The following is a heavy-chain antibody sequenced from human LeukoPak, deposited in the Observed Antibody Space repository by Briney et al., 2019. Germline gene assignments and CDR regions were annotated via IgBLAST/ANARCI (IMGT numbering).Heavy chain of an antibody. CDR2: ISYDGSNK. CDR3: ARDSLGDPTYYFDY. Sequence: GGSLRLSCAASGFTFSSYGMHWVRQAPGKGLEWVAVISYDGSNKNYADSVKGRFTISRDNSKNTLYLQMNSLRAEDTAVYYCARDSLGDPTYYFDYWGQGTLVTVSS. D-gene: IGHD3-10*01. V-gene: IGHV3-30*03. CDR1: GFTFSSYG. J-gene: IGHJ4*02.